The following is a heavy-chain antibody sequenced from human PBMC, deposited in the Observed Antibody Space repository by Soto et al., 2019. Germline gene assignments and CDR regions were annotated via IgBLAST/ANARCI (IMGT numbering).Heavy chain of an antibody. CDR2: IYSSGDST. V-gene: IGHV3-23*01. CDR1: GFTFSSYT. Sequence: EVQLLESGGDLVQPGGSLRLSCVASGFTFSSYTMTWVRQAPGKGLEWVSVIYSSGDSTYYADSVKGRFTISRDNSKNTLYLQLNSLRADDTSVYYCAKSPPMTTKVVDYWGQGTLVTVSS. CDR3: AKSPPMTTKVVDY. D-gene: IGHD4-17*01. J-gene: IGHJ4*02.